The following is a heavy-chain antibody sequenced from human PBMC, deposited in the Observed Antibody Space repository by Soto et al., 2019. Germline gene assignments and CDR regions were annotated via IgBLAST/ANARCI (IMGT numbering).Heavy chain of an antibody. Sequence: SETLSLTCTVSGGSISSSSYYWGWIRRPPGKGLEWIGSIYYSGSTYYNPSLKSRVTISVDRSKNQFSLKLSSVTAADTAVYYCATAKLLLPWLFDYWGQGTLVTVSS. V-gene: IGHV4-39*07. CDR2: IYYSGST. CDR1: GGSISSSSYY. D-gene: IGHD2-15*01. CDR3: ATAKLLLPWLFDY. J-gene: IGHJ4*02.